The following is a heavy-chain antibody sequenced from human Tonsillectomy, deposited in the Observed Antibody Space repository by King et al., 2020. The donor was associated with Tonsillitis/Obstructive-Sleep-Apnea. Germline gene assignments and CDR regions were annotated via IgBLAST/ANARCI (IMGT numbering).Heavy chain of an antibody. J-gene: IGHJ5*02. CDR1: GFTFSSYA. Sequence: VQLVQSGGGVVQPGGSLRLSCAASGFTFSSYAMHWVRQAPGKGLEWVAVISYDGSNKYYADSVKGRFTISRDNSKNTLYLQMNSLRAEDTAVYYCARDEHYDFWSPFDLWGKGTLVTVSS. V-gene: IGHV3-30*04. CDR3: ARDEHYDFWSPFDL. D-gene: IGHD3-3*01. CDR2: ISYDGSNK.